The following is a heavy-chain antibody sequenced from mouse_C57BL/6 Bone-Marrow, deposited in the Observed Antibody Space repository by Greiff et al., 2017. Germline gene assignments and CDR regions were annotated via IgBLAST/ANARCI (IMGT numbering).Heavy chain of an antibody. J-gene: IGHJ2*01. D-gene: IGHD2-3*01. Sequence: QVQLQQSGAELVRPGTSVKVSCKASGYAFTNYLIEWVKQRPGQGLEWIGVSNPGSGGTNYNEKFKGKATLTADKSSSTAYMQLSSLTAEDSAVYLCARGGYYPYYFDYWGQGTTLTVSS. CDR1: GYAFTNYL. CDR3: ARGGYYPYYFDY. CDR2: SNPGSGGT. V-gene: IGHV1-54*01.